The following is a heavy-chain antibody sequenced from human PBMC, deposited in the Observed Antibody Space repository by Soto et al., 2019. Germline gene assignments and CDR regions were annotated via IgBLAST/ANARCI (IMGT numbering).Heavy chain of an antibody. D-gene: IGHD3-16*02. CDR1: GFTVSSNY. CDR3: AREFVYDYYYMDV. Sequence: GGSLRLSCAASGFTVSSNYMSWVRQAPGKGLEWVSVIYSGGSTYYADSVKGRFTISRHNSKNTLYLQMNSLRAEDTAVYYCAREFVYDYYYMDVWGKGTTVTVSS. J-gene: IGHJ6*03. V-gene: IGHV3-53*04. CDR2: IYSGGST.